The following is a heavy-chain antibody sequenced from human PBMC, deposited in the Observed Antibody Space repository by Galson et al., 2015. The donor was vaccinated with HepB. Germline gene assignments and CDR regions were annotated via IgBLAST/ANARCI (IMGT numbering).Heavy chain of an antibody. J-gene: IGHJ4*02. D-gene: IGHD4-17*01. CDR2: IIPIFGTA. CDR3: ARDLGGTVTTFFDY. V-gene: IGHV1-69*13. CDR1: GGTFSSYA. Sequence: SVKVSCKASGGTFSSYAISWVRQAPGQGLEWMGGIIPIFGTANYAQKFQGRVTITADESTSTAYMELSSLRSEDTAVYYCARDLGGTVTTFFDYWGQGTLVTVSS.